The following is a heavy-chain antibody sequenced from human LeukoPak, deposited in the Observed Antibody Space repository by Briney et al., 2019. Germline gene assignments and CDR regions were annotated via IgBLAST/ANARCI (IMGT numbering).Heavy chain of an antibody. D-gene: IGHD3-10*01. CDR2: ISAYNGNT. V-gene: IGHV1-18*01. J-gene: IGHJ6*03. CDR3: ARARGEYYYGSGSYHNYMDV. CDR1: GYAFTIYG. Sequence: GASVKVSCKASGYAFTIYGISWVRQAPGQGLEWMGWISAYNGNTNYAQKLQGRVTMTTDTSTSTAYMELRSLRSDDTAVYYCARARGEYYYGSGSYHNYMDVWGKGTTVTVSS.